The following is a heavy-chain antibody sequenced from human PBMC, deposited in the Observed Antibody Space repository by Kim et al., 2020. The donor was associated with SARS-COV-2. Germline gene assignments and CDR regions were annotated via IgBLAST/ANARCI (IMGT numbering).Heavy chain of an antibody. D-gene: IGHD7-27*01. J-gene: IGHJ6*02. V-gene: IGHV3-9*01. CDR1: GFTFDDYA. Sequence: GGSLRLSCAASGFTFDDYAMHWVRQAPGKGLEWVSGIRWDSGSIGYADSVKGRFTISRDNSKNSLYLQMNSLRAEDTALYYCAKIRWGFTDYGMDVWGQGTTVTVSS. CDR2: IRWDSGSI. CDR3: AKIRWGFTDYGMDV.